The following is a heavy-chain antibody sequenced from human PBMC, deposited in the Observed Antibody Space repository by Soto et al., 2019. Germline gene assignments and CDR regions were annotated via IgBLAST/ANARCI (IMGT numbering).Heavy chain of an antibody. CDR3: ARENAVATAWGGSYYYYGMDV. J-gene: IGHJ6*02. V-gene: IGHV1-3*01. CDR1: GYTFTSYA. CDR2: INAGNGNT. Sequence: ASVKVSCKASGYTFTSYAMHWVRQAPGQRLEWMGWINAGNGNTKYSQKFQGRVTITRDTSASTAYMELSSLRSEDTAVYYCARENAVATAWGGSYYYYGMDVWGQGTTVTVSS. D-gene: IGHD5-12*01.